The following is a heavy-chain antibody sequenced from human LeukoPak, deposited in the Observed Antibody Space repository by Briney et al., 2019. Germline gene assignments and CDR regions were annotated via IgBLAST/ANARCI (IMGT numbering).Heavy chain of an antibody. CDR2: IWHDGSNK. CDR1: GFTFSTYG. D-gene: IGHD6-13*01. J-gene: IGHJ6*02. Sequence: PGGSLRLSCAASGFTFSTYGMHWVRQGPGKGLEWVAVIWHDGSNKNYADSVKGRFTISRDNSKNTLYLQMNSLRAEDTAVYYCARTNMTYSSSWNYYYYGMTSGAKGPRSPSP. V-gene: IGHV3-33*01. CDR3: ARTNMTYSSSWNYYYYGMTS.